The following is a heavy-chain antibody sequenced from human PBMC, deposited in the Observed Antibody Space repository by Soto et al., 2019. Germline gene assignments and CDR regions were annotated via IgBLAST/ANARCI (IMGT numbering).Heavy chain of an antibody. J-gene: IGHJ4*02. CDR3: ARDHRWGYEYGDYGDS. Sequence: EVQLVESGGGVVRPGGSLRLSCAASGFGFDEYGMSWVRQGPGKGLEWVSGINRHGDSTGYADSVKGRVTISRDNAKNSLYLQMNGLKAEDTAVYYCARDHRWGYEYGDYGDSWGQGTLVTVSS. CDR1: GFGFDEYG. CDR2: INRHGDST. V-gene: IGHV3-20*04. D-gene: IGHD2-21*01.